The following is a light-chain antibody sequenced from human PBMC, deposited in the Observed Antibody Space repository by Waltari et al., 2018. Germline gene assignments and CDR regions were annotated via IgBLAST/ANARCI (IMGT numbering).Light chain of an antibody. CDR1: QSVSRF. CDR2: AAS. V-gene: IGKV3-20*01. Sequence: EIVLTQSPGTLSLSPGERATLSCRASQSVSRFLAWYQQKPGQAPRLLIYAASNRAAGIPDRFSGSGSGTDFSLTISRLEREDFAVYYCQHHVRLPATFGQGTKVEIK. J-gene: IGKJ1*01. CDR3: QHHVRLPAT.